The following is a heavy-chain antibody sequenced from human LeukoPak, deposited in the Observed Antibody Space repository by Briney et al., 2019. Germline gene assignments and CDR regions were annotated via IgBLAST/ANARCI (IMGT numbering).Heavy chain of an antibody. V-gene: IGHV5-51*01. CDR1: GYSFPSYW. CDR3: ARSYYDFWSGYSPFCY. CDR2: IYPGDSDT. J-gene: IGHJ4*02. Sequence: PGESLKISCKGSGYSFPSYWIGWVRQMPGKGLEWMGIIYPGDSDTRYSPSFQGQVTISADKSISTAYLQWSSLKASDTAMYYCARSYYDFWSGYSPFCYWGQGTLVTVSS. D-gene: IGHD3-3*01.